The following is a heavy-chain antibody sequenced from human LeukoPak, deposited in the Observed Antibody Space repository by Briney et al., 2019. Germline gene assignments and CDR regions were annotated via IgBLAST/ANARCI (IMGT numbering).Heavy chain of an antibody. V-gene: IGHV3-7*01. CDR1: GFTFSRYW. Sequence: GGSLRLSCAASGFTFSRYWMTWVRQAPGKGLEWVANIKQDGSEKYYVGSVMGRFTISRDNAKNSLFLQMNSLRAEDTAVYYCARPHSISGDDAFDIWGHGTMVSVFS. CDR3: ARPHSISGDDAFDI. CDR2: IKQDGSEK. D-gene: IGHD3-3*01. J-gene: IGHJ3*02.